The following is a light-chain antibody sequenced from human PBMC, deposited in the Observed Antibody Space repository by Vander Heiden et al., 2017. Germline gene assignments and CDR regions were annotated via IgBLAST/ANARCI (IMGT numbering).Light chain of an antibody. J-gene: IGKJ1*01. Sequence: DIQMTQSPSSLSASVGDRVTITCRASESINTYLNWYQHKPGKAPKLLIDGASTLQSGVPSRFSGSGSGTDFTLTISSLQPEDFAIFYCQQSYSSRAVGRGTK. CDR2: GAS. CDR3: QQSYSSRA. CDR1: ESINTY. V-gene: IGKV1-39*01.